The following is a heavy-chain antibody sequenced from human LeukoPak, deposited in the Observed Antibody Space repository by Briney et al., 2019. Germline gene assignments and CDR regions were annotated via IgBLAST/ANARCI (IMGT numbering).Heavy chain of an antibody. CDR2: INHSGST. Sequence: SETLSLTCAVYGGSFSGYYWSWIRQPPGKGLEWIGEINHSGSTNYNPSLKSRVTISVDTSKNQFSLKLSSVTAADTAVYYCARHLLHYGSGSYYKGYWFDPWGQGTLVTVSS. CDR3: ARHLLHYGSGSYYKGYWFDP. V-gene: IGHV4-34*01. CDR1: GGSFSGYY. J-gene: IGHJ5*02. D-gene: IGHD3-10*01.